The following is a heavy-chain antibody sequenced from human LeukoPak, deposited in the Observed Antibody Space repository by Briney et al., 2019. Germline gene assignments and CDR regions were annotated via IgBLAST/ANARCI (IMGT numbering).Heavy chain of an antibody. CDR2: IYTSGST. J-gene: IGHJ5*02. D-gene: IGHD2-21*01. Sequence: SETLSLTCTVSGGSISSYYWSLIRQPPGKGLEWIGYIYTSGSTNYNPSLKSRVTISVDTSKNQFSLKLSSVTAADTAVYYCARAVGPLAGEFDPWGQGTLVTVSS. V-gene: IGHV4-4*09. CDR1: GGSISSYY. CDR3: ARAVGPLAGEFDP.